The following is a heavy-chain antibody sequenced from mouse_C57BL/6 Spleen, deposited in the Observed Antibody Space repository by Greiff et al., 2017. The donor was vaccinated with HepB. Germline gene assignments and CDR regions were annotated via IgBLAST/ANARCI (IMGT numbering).Heavy chain of an antibody. D-gene: IGHD1-1*01. CDR3: AKGGYYGSSLWYFDV. CDR2: IYPRDGST. CDR1: GYTFTSYD. V-gene: IGHV1-85*01. Sequence: VQRVESGPELVKPGASVKLSCKASGYTFTSYDINWVKQRPGQGLEWIGWIYPRDGSTKYNEKFKGKATLTVDTSSSTAYMELHSLTSEDSAVYFGAKGGYYGSSLWYFDVWGTGTTVTVSS. J-gene: IGHJ1*03.